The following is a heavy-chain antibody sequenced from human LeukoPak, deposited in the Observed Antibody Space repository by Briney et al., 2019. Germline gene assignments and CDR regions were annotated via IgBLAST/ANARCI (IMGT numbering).Heavy chain of an antibody. CDR2: IIPILGIA. CDR1: GGTFSRYA. D-gene: IGHD6-19*01. Sequence: SVKVSCKASGGTFSRYAISWVRQAPGQGLEWRGRIIPILGIANYAQKFQGRVTITADKSTSTAYMELSSLRSEDTAVYYCARDYGYSSGIDYRGQGTLVTVSS. V-gene: IGHV1-69*04. CDR3: ARDYGYSSGIDY. J-gene: IGHJ4*02.